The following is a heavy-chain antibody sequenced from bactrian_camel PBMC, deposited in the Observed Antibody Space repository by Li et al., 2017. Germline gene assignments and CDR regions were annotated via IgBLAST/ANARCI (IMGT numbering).Heavy chain of an antibody. CDR3: AADCNPDTEYNY. Sequence: QLVESGGGSVQTGGSLTLPCAASGYTYDTYCMGWFRQAPGKEREMVATIYTGGGSTHYTDSGKGRFTISRANAKNAIVLQMSSLKPEDTSMYYCAADCNPDTEYNYWGQGTQVTVS. V-gene: IGHV3S28*01. CDR2: IYTGGGST. CDR1: GYTYDTYC. J-gene: IGHJ4*01.